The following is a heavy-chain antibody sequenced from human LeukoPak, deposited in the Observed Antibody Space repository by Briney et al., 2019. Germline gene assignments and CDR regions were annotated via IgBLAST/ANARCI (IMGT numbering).Heavy chain of an antibody. D-gene: IGHD6-19*01. CDR1: GFTFAEYT. V-gene: IGHV3-43*01. CDR3: VKDLVAASENVRGWYPMDY. J-gene: IGHJ4*02. Sequence: PGGSLTLSCAASGFTFAEYTMHWVRQAPGKGLEGVSLISWNGARIHYGDSVKGRFTISSDNSKNSMYLQMNSLTTEDTALYYCVKDLVAASENVRGWYPMDYWGQGTLVTVSS. CDR2: ISWNGARI.